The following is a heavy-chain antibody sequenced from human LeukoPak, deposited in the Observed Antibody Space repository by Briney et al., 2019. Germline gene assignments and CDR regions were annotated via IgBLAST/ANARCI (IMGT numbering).Heavy chain of an antibody. D-gene: IGHD3-22*01. Sequence: SETLSLTCTVSGGSISSYYWSWIRQPAGKGLEWIGSIYYSGSTYYNPSLKSRITISVDTSKNQFSLKLSSVTAADTAVYYCARLDDNSGYFHWGQGTLVTVSS. V-gene: IGHV4-59*05. CDR1: GGSISSYY. CDR3: ARLDDNSGYFH. J-gene: IGHJ4*02. CDR2: IYYSGST.